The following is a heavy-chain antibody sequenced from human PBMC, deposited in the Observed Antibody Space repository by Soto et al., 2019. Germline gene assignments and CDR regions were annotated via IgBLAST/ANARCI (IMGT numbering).Heavy chain of an antibody. CDR1: GASMSDYF. D-gene: IGHD3-16*01. Sequence: PSETLSLTCTVSGASMSDYFGSWIRQSPGKGLEHIGYIHYSGSANYNPSLKSRVTISLDRSNNRFSLRLSSVTAADTAIYYCARLVHTFGGGVWGQG. V-gene: IGHV4-59*13. CDR2: IHYSGSA. J-gene: IGHJ4*02. CDR3: ARLVHTFGGGV.